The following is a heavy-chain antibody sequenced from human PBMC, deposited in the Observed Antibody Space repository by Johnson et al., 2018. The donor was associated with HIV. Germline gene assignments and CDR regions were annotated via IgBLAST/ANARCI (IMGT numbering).Heavy chain of an antibody. J-gene: IGHJ3*02. V-gene: IGHV3-7*01. CDR2: IKQDGSEK. D-gene: IGHD2-21*02. Sequence: VQLVESGGGLIQPGGSLRLSCAASGFTFSSYWMSWVRQAPGKGLEWVANIKQDGSEKYYADSVKGRFTISRDNAKNSLYLQMNSLRTEDTAVYYCARDADSDAFDIWGQGTLVTVSS. CDR3: ARDADSDAFDI. CDR1: GFTFSSYW.